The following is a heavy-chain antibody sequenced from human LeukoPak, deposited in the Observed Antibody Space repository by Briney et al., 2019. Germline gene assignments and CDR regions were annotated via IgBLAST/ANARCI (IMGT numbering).Heavy chain of an antibody. J-gene: IGHJ4*02. V-gene: IGHV3-23*01. CDR1: GFTFSSYW. CDR3: AKDYYEYSGCDY. D-gene: IGHD5-12*01. CDR2: ISGSGGST. Sequence: PGGSLRLSCAASGFTFSSYWMSWVRQAPGKGLEWVSGISGSGGSTYYADSVKGRFTISRDNSKNTLYLQMNSLRVEDTAVYYCAKDYYEYSGCDYWGQGTLVTVSS.